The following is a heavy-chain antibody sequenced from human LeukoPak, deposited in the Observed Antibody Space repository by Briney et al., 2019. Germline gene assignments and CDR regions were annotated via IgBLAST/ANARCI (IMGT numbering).Heavy chain of an antibody. V-gene: IGHV3-30*03. D-gene: IGHD6-19*01. CDR3: TRGGYTSGGFDY. Sequence: PGRSLTLYCSASRFTFCRYSMHRLPHAPGKGLVWVVDISYDGSNKYYADSVKGRFTISRDKSKNTLYLQMNSLRPEDTAVYYWTRGGYTSGGFDYWGQGTLVTVSS. CDR1: RFTFCRYS. J-gene: IGHJ4*02. CDR2: ISYDGSNK.